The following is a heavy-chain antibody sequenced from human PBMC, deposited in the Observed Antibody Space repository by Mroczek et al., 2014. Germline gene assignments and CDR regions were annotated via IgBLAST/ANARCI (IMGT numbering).Heavy chain of an antibody. Sequence: ESGGGVVQPGRSLRLSCAASGFTFSSYGMHWVRQAPGKGLEWVAVISYDGSNKYYADSVKGRFTISRDNSKNTLYLQMNSLRAEDTAVYYCAKSSAMGNTAMDENNWFDPWGQGTLVTVSS. CDR2: ISYDGSNK. CDR3: AKSSAMGNTAMDENNWFDP. D-gene: IGHD5-18*01. CDR1: GFTFSSYG. J-gene: IGHJ5*02. V-gene: IGHV3-30*18.